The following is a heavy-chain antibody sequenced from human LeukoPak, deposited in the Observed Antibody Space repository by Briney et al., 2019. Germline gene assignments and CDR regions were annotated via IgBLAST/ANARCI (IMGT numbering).Heavy chain of an antibody. V-gene: IGHV3-33*01. CDR3: GGGYDSAWYYFDY. D-gene: IGHD5-12*01. J-gene: IGHJ4*02. CDR2: IWSDGSNQ. CDR1: GFTFSSSG. Sequence: PGSSLRLSCAASGFTFSSSGMHWVRQAPGKGLEWVAVIWSDGSNQYYADSVKGRFTISKDNSKNTLYLQLNSLRAEDTGVYYGGGGYDSAWYYFDYWGQGTLVTVSS.